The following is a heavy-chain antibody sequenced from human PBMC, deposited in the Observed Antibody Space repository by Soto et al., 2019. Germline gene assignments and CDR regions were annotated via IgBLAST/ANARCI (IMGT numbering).Heavy chain of an antibody. D-gene: IGHD5-12*01. CDR1: GFTFKTYG. J-gene: IGHJ4*02. Sequence: QVQLVESGGGVFQPGKSLRLSCAGSGFTFKTYGIHWVRQAPGKGLEWVAAITYDGTKQFYADSVKGRFTISRDNSENTVYLHMTSLRNEDTAVYYCAREGWQWLLRGENFDYWGQGTPVTGSS. CDR3: AREGWQWLLRGENFDY. V-gene: IGHV3-30*03. CDR2: ITYDGTKQ.